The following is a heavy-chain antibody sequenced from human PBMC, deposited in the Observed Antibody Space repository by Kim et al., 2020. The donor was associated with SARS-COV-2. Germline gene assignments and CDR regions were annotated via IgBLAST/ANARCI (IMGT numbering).Heavy chain of an antibody. Sequence: SKPALTSRVTISVDTSKNQFSLKLTSVTAADTAVYYCARDLSSGSLYFDLWGRGTLVTVSS. D-gene: IGHD3-10*01. CDR3: ARDLSSGSLYFDL. V-gene: IGHV4-59*01. J-gene: IGHJ2*01.